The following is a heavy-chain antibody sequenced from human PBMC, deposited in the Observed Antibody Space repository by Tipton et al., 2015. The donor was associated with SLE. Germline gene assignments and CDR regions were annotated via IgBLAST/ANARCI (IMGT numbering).Heavy chain of an antibody. Sequence: TLSLTCTVSGGSISSHYWRWVRQPPGKGLEWIGYIYYSGSTNYNPSLKSRVTISVDTSKNQFSLKLSSVTAADTAVYYCARDQQWLNAFDIWGQGTMVTVSS. CDR1: GGSISSHY. CDR2: IYYSGST. CDR3: ARDQQWLNAFDI. D-gene: IGHD6-19*01. V-gene: IGHV4-59*11. J-gene: IGHJ3*02.